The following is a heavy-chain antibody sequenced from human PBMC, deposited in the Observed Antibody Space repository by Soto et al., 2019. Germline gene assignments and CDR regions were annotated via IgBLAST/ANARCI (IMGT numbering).Heavy chain of an antibody. CDR1: GYTFTGYY. CDR3: ARDSIKGFDFWSGYYTANYYYYGMDV. V-gene: IGHV1-2*02. D-gene: IGHD3-3*01. Sequence: ASVKVSCKASGYTFTGYYMHWLRQAPGQGLEWMGWINPNSGGTNYAQKFQGRVTMTRDTSISTAYMELSRLRSDDTAVYYCARDSIKGFDFWSGYYTANYYYYGMDVWGQGTTVTVSS. CDR2: INPNSGGT. J-gene: IGHJ6*02.